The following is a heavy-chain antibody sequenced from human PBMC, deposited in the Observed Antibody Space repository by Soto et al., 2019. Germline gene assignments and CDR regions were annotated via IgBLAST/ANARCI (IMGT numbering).Heavy chain of an antibody. V-gene: IGHV3-30*18. D-gene: IGHD4-4*01. J-gene: IGHJ6*02. CDR1: GFSFSSYG. Sequence: GGSLRLSCAASGFSFSSYGMHWVRQSPGKGLEWVAVISYDGSNKYYADSVRSRFTISRDSSKNTLNLQMNSLRVEDTAVYFCAKETSVSFFAYYYYGMDVWGQGTTVTVSS. CDR2: ISYDGSNK. CDR3: AKETSVSFFAYYYYGMDV.